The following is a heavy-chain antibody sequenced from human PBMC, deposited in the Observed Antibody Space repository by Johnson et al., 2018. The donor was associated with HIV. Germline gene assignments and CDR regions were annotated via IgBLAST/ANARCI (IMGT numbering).Heavy chain of an antibody. V-gene: IGHV3-23*04. J-gene: IGHJ3*02. CDR3: AREFGDLRAFDI. CDR2: ISGSGGST. D-gene: IGHD3-16*01. Sequence: VQLVESGGGLVQPGGSLRLSCAASGFTFSSYAMSWVRQAPGKGLEWVSAISGSGGSTYYADSVKGRFPISRDNSKNPLYLQMNSLRAEDTAVYYCAREFGDLRAFDIWGQGTMVTVSS. CDR1: GFTFSSYA.